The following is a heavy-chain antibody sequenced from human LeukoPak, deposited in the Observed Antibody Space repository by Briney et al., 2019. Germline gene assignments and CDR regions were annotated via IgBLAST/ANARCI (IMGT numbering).Heavy chain of an antibody. D-gene: IGHD3-10*01. CDR1: GYTFTSPG. CDR3: AGGYRLDS. CDR2: IYPEDSDT. J-gene: IGHJ4*02. Sequence: GESPQISCLGSGYTFTSPGIAGVRLVTGKGLGWVGIIYPEDSDTRYSPSFQGQVTISADKSISTAYLEWSSLKASDTAIYDCAGGYRLDSWGQGTLVTVSS. V-gene: IGHV5-51*01.